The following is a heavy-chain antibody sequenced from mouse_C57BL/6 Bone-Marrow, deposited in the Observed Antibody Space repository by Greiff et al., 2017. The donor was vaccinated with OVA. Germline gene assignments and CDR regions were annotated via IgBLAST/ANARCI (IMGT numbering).Heavy chain of an antibody. CDR1: GYSFTDYN. J-gene: IGHJ1*03. V-gene: IGHV1-39*01. CDR3: ARNCPLLLRSCYFDV. CDR2: LNPNYGTT. D-gene: IGHD1-1*01. Sequence: VQLQQSGPELVKPGASVKISCKASGYSFTDYNMNWVKQSNGKSLEWIGVLNPNYGTTSYNKKFTGKATLTVDQSSSTASMQLNSLTSEDAAFYYCARNCPLLLRSCYFDVWGTGTTVTVSS.